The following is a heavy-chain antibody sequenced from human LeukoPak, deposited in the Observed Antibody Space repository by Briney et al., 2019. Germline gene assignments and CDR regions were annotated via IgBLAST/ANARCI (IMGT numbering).Heavy chain of an antibody. J-gene: IGHJ4*02. CDR1: GYTFTSYG. D-gene: IGHD3-22*01. CDR3: ASGYYYDSSGYYGDY. Sequence: ASVKVSCKASGYTFTSYGISWVRQSPGQGLEWMVGISAYNGNTNYAQKLQGIVTMTTDTSTSTAYMELRSLRSDDTAVYYCASGYYYDSSGYYGDYWGQGTLVTVSS. CDR2: ISAYNGNT. V-gene: IGHV1-18*01.